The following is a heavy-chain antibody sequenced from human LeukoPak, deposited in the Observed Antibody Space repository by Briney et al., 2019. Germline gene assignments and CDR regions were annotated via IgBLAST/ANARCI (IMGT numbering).Heavy chain of an antibody. CDR2: IYSSGST. CDR1: GFTVGSNY. V-gene: IGHV3-53*04. CDR3: ARGPFDAFDI. J-gene: IGHJ3*02. Sequence: GGSLRLSCAASGFTVGSNYMSWVRQAPGKGLEWVSVIYSSGSTYYADSVKGRFTISRHNSKNTLYLQMNSLRAEDTAVYYCARGPFDAFDIWGQGTMVTVSS.